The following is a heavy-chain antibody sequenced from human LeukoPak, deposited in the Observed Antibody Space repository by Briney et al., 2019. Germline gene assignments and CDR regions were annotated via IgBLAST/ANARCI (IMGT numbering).Heavy chain of an antibody. CDR1: GYSCTSYG. Sequence: ASVKVCGKASGYSCTSYGSNWVRQATGLGIEWMGWMNPNSGNTGYAEKFQGRGTMTRSTYISTAYMELSSLRSEDTAVYYCARGPRGWFGESEYYFDYWGQGTLVTVSS. CDR2: MNPNSGNT. J-gene: IGHJ4*02. CDR3: ARGPRGWFGESEYYFDY. V-gene: IGHV1-8*01. D-gene: IGHD3-10*01.